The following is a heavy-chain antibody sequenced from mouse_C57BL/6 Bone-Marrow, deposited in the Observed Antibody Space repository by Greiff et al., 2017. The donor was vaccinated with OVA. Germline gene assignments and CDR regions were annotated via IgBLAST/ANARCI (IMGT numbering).Heavy chain of an antibody. J-gene: IGHJ4*01. D-gene: IGHD1-1*01. CDR2: IDPENGDT. Sequence: VQLQQSGAELVRPGASVKLSCTASGFNIKDDYMHWVKQRPEQGLEWIGWIDPENGDTEYASKFQGKATITADTSSNTAYLQLSSLTSEDTAVYYCTHYGSSYYYAMDYWGQGTSVTVSS. V-gene: IGHV14-4*01. CDR3: THYGSSYYYAMDY. CDR1: GFNIKDDY.